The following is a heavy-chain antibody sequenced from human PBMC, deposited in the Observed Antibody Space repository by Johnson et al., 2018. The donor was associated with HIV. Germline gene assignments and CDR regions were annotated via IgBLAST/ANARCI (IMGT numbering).Heavy chain of an antibody. CDR1: GFTFSSYW. CDR3: AKDPSYIVATAMTDAFDI. Sequence: VQLVESGGGLVQPGGSLRLSCAASGFTFSSYWMSWVHQAPGKGLEWVANIKQDGSEKYYVDSVKGRFTISRDNSKNTLYLQMNSLRAEDTAVYYCAKDPSYIVATAMTDAFDIWGQGTMVTVSS. J-gene: IGHJ3*02. V-gene: IGHV3-7*01. D-gene: IGHD5-12*01. CDR2: IKQDGSEK.